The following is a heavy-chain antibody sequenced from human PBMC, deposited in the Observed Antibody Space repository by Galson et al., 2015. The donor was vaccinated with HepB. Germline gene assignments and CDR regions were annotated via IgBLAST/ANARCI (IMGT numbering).Heavy chain of an antibody. Sequence: SVKVSCKASGYTFTSYYMHWVRQAPGQGLEWMGIINPSGGSTSYAQKFQGRVTMTRDTSTSTVYMELSSLRSEDTAVYYCARDPDAGWQWLVGGGAYWGQGTLVTVSS. CDR3: ARDPDAGWQWLVGGGAY. CDR1: GYTFTSYY. CDR2: INPSGGST. V-gene: IGHV1-46*01. J-gene: IGHJ4*02. D-gene: IGHD6-19*01.